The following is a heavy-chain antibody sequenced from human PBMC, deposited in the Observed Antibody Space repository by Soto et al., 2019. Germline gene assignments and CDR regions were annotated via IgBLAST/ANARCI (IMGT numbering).Heavy chain of an antibody. Sequence: SETLSLTCTFSGGSISRGGYYWSWNRQQPGKGLEWIGYIYYSGSTYYNPSLKSRVTISVDTSKNQFSLKLSSVTAADTAVYYCARAVVPAATQYYYYYYMDVWGKGTTVTVSS. V-gene: IGHV4-31*03. CDR2: IYYSGST. CDR1: GGSISRGGYY. D-gene: IGHD2-2*01. J-gene: IGHJ6*03. CDR3: ARAVVPAATQYYYYYYMDV.